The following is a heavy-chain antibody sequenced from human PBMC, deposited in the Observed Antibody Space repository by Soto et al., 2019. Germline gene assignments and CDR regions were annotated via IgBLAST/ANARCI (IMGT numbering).Heavy chain of an antibody. CDR3: AREDGIVGGTSAFDY. V-gene: IGHV3-21*01. D-gene: IGHD1-26*01. CDR1: GFTFSTYT. Sequence: GGSLRLSCASSGFTFSTYTMNWVRQAPGKGLEWVSSINGRGNYKYYTDSVKGRFTISRDNAKNSLYLQMNRLRAEDTAAYYCAREDGIVGGTSAFDYWGRGTLVTVSS. J-gene: IGHJ4*02. CDR2: INGRGNYK.